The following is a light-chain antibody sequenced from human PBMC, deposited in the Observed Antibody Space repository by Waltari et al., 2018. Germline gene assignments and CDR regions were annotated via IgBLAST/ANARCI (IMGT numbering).Light chain of an antibody. V-gene: IGLV6-57*04. CDR3: QSYDGGIWV. Sequence: FMLTQPHYVSDSPGKTVTISCTRNRCSIGRHYVPWYHQRPGGAPTIVIFEDDQRPSGVPDRFSGSIDSASNSASLTLSGLEIEDEGDYYCQSYDGGIWVFGGGTRLTVL. J-gene: IGLJ3*02. CDR1: RCSIGRHY. CDR2: EDD.